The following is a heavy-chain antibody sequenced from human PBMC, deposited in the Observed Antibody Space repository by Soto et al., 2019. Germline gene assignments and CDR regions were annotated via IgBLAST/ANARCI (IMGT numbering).Heavy chain of an antibody. J-gene: IGHJ5*02. CDR2: IWSHGNRE. Sequence: QVQLVESGGGVVQPGRSLRLSCAASGFTFSRYGMHWVRQAPGKGLEWVELIWSHGNREVYVDSVKGRFTISRDNSENTLYLQMDSLRVEYTAVYYCARDDDYEANAIDLWGQGTLVTVSS. D-gene: IGHD4-17*01. V-gene: IGHV3-33*01. CDR1: GFTFSRYG. CDR3: ARDDDYEANAIDL.